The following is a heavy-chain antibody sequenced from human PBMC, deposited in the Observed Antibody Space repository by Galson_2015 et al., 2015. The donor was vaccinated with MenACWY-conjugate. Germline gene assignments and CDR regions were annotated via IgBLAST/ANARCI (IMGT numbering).Heavy chain of an antibody. CDR1: GFTFSRYH. CDR3: ASAAFNAFEF. V-gene: IGHV3-48*04. D-gene: IGHD2-15*01. CDR2: ISSGSSTI. J-gene: IGHJ3*01. Sequence: SLRLSCAASGFTFSRYHMNWVRQAPGKGLEWVSYISSGSSTIYYADSVKGRFTISRDNAKNSLYLQMNSLRAEDTAVYYCASAAFNAFEFWGQGTMVTVSS.